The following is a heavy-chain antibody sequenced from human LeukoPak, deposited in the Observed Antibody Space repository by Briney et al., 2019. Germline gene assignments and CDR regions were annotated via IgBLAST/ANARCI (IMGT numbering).Heavy chain of an antibody. CDR1: GGSFSGYY. CDR2: INHSGST. V-gene: IGHV4-34*01. CDR3: ARVGLRFLEWLLSWGYFDY. J-gene: IGHJ4*02. Sequence: ASETLSLTCAVYGGSFSGYYWSWIRQPPGKGLEWIGEINHSGSTNYNPSLKSRVTISVDTSKNQFSLKLSSVTAADTAVYYCARVGLRFLEWLLSWGYFDYWGQGTLVTVSS. D-gene: IGHD3-3*01.